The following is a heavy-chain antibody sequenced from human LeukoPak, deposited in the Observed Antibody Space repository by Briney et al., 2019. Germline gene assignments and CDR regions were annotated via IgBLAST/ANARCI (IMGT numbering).Heavy chain of an antibody. J-gene: IGHJ4*02. D-gene: IGHD2-2*01. V-gene: IGHV4-59*08. CDR1: GGSISSYY. CDR3: AGSGYCSSTSCPDY. Sequence: ASETLSLTCTVSGGSISSYYWSWIRQPPGKGLEWIGYIYYSGSTNYNPSLKSRVTISVDTSKNQFSPKLSSVTAADTAVYYCAGSGYCSSTSCPDYWGQGTLVTVSS. CDR2: IYYSGST.